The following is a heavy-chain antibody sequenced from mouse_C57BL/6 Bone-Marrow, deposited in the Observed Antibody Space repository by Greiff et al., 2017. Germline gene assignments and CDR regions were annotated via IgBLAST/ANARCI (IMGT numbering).Heavy chain of an antibody. CDR2: ILPGSGST. V-gene: IGHV1-9*01. Sequence: QVQLQQSGAELMKPGASVKLSCKATGYTFTGYWIEWVKQRPGHGLEWIGEILPGSGSTNYTEKFKGKATFTADTSSNTAYMQLSSLTTEDSAIYYCAREEGYYDYWGQGTTLTVSS. D-gene: IGHD2-3*01. CDR1: GYTFTGYW. J-gene: IGHJ2*01. CDR3: AREEGYYDY.